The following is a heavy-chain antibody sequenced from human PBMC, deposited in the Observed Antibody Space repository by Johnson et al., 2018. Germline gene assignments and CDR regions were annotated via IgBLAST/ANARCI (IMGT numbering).Heavy chain of an antibody. CDR2: ISSKANSYAT. CDR1: GFTFSGSA. Sequence: VQLQESGGGVVQPGRSLRLSCAASGFTFSGSAMHWVRQASGKGLEWVGRISSKANSYATAYAASVKGRFTISRDNSKNTLYLQMNTRRAEDTAVYDCAGETPIAARPIYYYGMDVWGQGTTVTVSS. J-gene: IGHJ6*02. D-gene: IGHD6-6*01. V-gene: IGHV3-73*01. CDR3: AGETPIAARPIYYYGMDV.